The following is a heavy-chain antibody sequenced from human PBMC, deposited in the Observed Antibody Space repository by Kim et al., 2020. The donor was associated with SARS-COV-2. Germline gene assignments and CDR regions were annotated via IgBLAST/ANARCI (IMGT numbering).Heavy chain of an antibody. J-gene: IGHJ6*03. CDR3: ARIYSSYYYMDV. Sequence: YYSPYLKSRVTMSADTSENQFSLKLSSVTAADTAVYYCARIYSSYYYMDVWGKGTSVTVS. V-gene: IGHV4-39*01.